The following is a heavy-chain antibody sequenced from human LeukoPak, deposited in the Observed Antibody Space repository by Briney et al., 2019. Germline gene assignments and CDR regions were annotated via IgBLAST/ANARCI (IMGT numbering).Heavy chain of an antibody. J-gene: IGHJ4*02. Sequence: GGSLRLSCAASGFTFSNYWMSWVRQAPGKGLEWVANIKPDGSEKYHVDSLKGRFTISRDNAKNSLYLQMNSLRVEDTAVYYCARGGNSSWDYWGQGALVTVSS. CDR3: ARGGNSSWDY. V-gene: IGHV3-7*01. D-gene: IGHD6-6*01. CDR2: IKPDGSEK. CDR1: GFTFSNYW.